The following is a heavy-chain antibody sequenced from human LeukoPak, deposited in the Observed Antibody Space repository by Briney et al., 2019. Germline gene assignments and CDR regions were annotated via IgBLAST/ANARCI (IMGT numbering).Heavy chain of an antibody. Sequence: PGRSLRLSCAASGFTFSSYGMHWVRQAPGKGLEWVAVIWYDGSNKYYADSVKGRFTISRDNSKNTLYLQMNSLRAEDTAVYYCARVLHYSGSYWGDNYFDYWGQGTLVTVSS. CDR1: GFTFSSYG. J-gene: IGHJ4*02. CDR3: ARVLHYSGSYWGDNYFDY. V-gene: IGHV3-33*01. D-gene: IGHD1-26*01. CDR2: IWYDGSNK.